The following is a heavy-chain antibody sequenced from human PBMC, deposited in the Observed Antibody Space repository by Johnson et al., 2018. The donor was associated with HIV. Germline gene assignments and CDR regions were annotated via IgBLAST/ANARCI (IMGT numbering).Heavy chain of an antibody. V-gene: IGHV3-33*06. CDR2: IWYDGSNK. Sequence: QMLLVESGGGVVQPGRSLRLSCAASGFTFSSYGMHWVRQAPGKGLEWVAVIWYDGSNKYYADSVKGRFTISRDNSKNTLYLQMNSLRAEDTAVYYCAKEGSGYFHAFDIWGQGTMVTVSS. D-gene: IGHD3-22*01. CDR3: AKEGSGYFHAFDI. J-gene: IGHJ3*02. CDR1: GFTFSSYG.